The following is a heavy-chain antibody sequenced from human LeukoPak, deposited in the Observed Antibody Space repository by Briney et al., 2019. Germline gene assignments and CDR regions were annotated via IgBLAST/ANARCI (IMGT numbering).Heavy chain of an antibody. CDR2: IKQDESEK. Sequence: PAETLTLTCAASGLSFSSYWLSWIRQPPGKGLEWVAYIKQDESEKYYVASVKRRFTISRTNAKHSLYMEMSIPRAEDTAVYYCASLGLEDYNCTYVWGQGTTCTVSS. J-gene: IGHJ6*02. CDR1: GLSFSSYW. D-gene: IGHD5-24*01. V-gene: IGHV3-7*05. CDR3: ASLGLEDYNCTYV.